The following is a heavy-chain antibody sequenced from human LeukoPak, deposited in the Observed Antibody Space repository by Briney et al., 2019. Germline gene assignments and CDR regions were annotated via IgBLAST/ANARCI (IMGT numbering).Heavy chain of an antibody. CDR3: AKGYYYGSGSYSYGMDV. Sequence: WGSLRLSCAASGLTVSRNYMSWVRQAPGKGLEWVAVISYDGSNKYYADSVKGRFTISRDNSKNTLYLQMNSLRAEDTAVYYCAKGYYYGSGSYSYGMDVWGQGTTVTVSS. CDR1: GLTVSRNY. D-gene: IGHD3-10*01. V-gene: IGHV3-30*18. J-gene: IGHJ6*02. CDR2: ISYDGSNK.